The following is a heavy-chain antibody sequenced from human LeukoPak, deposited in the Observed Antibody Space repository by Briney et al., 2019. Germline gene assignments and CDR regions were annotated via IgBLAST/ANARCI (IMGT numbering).Heavy chain of an antibody. CDR2: ISRPGSVT. J-gene: IGHJ4*02. D-gene: IGHD5-24*01. V-gene: IGHV3-43*02. CDR1: GFTFDDYA. Sequence: GGSLRLSCAGSGFTFDDYAMHWIRQPPGKGLQWVSLISRPGSVTHQADSVKGRFTISRDNSKNSLYLQMNSLRDEDTAVYYCAREPRSSRDGYNLPFDYWGQGTLVTVSS. CDR3: AREPRSSRDGYNLPFDY.